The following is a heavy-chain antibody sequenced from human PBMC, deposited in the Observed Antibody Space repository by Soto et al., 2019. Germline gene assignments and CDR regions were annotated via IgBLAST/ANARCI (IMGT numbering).Heavy chain of an antibody. CDR1: GYTFTSYA. D-gene: IGHD6-19*01. J-gene: IGHJ4*02. CDR3: ARDPPQWLGGFDY. CDR2: INAGNGNT. Sequence: QVKLVQSGAEVKKPGASVKVSCKASGYTFTSYAMHWVRQAPGQRLEWMGWINAGNGNTKYSQKFQGRVTITRDTSASTDYMELSSLRSEDTAVYYCARDPPQWLGGFDYWGQGTLDTVSS. V-gene: IGHV1-3*01.